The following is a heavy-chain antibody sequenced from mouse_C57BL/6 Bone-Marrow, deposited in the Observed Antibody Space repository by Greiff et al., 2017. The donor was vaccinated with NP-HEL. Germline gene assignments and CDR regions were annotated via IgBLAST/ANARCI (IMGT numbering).Heavy chain of an antibody. V-gene: IGHV5-17*01. CDR3: ARLLAY. J-gene: IGHJ3*01. Sequence: EVMLVESGGGLVKPGGSLKLSCAASGFTFSDYGMHWVRQAPEKGLEWVVYISSGSSTIYYADTVKGRFTISRDNAKNTLFLQMTSLRSEDTAMYYCARLLAYWGQGTLVTVSA. CDR1: GFTFSDYG. CDR2: ISSGSSTI.